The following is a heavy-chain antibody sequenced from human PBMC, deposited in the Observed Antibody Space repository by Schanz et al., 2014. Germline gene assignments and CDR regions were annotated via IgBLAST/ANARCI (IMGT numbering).Heavy chain of an antibody. CDR1: GYAFTTYG. D-gene: IGHD2-2*01. Sequence: QVQLVQSGAEVKKPGASARVSCKVSGYAFTTYGISWVRQAPGQGPEFMGWISTFRNEDTNSAQRFQGRLTMTTDTSTSTAYMELRSLRSDDTALYYCATMWAYCTITTCHTLEPFDVWGQGTMVTVSS. V-gene: IGHV1-18*01. J-gene: IGHJ3*01. CDR2: ISTFRNEDT. CDR3: ATMWAYCTITTCHTLEPFDV.